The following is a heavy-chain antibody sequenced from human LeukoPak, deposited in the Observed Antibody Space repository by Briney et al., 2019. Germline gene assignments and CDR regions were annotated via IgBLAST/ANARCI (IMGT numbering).Heavy chain of an antibody. V-gene: IGHV1-69*01. J-gene: IGHJ4*02. D-gene: IGHD3-3*01. CDR3: ARWVRGFFGVSY. CDR2: IIPIFGTA. Sequence: GSSVKVSCKASGGTFSSYAISWVRQAPGQGLEWMGGIIPIFGTANYAQKFQGRVTITADESTSTAYMELSSLRSEDTAVYYCARWVRGFFGVSYWGQGTLVTVSS. CDR1: GGTFSSYA.